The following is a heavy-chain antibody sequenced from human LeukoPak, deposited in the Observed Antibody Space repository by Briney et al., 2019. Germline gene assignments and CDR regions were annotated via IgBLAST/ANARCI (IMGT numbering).Heavy chain of an antibody. CDR1: GGSISSYY. D-gene: IGHD2-15*01. J-gene: IGHJ6*02. Sequence: SETLSLTCTVSGGSISSYYWSWIRQPPGKGLEWIGYIYYSGSTNYNPSLKSRVTISVDTSKNQFSLKLSSVTAADTAVYYCARYCSGGSCYSGIYYYYGMDVWGQGTTVTDSS. CDR3: ARYCSGGSCYSGIYYYYGMDV. V-gene: IGHV4-59*01. CDR2: IYYSGST.